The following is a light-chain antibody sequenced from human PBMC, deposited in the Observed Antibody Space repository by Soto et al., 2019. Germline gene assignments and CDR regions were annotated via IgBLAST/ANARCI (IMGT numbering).Light chain of an antibody. CDR3: SSYTSSSSLV. CDR2: EVS. CDR1: SSDVGGYNY. Sequence: QSALTQSASVSGSPGQSITISCTGTSSDVGGYNYVSWYQQHPGKAPKVMIYEVSNRPSGVSNRFSGSKSGNTASLTISGLQAEDEADYYCSSYTSSSSLVFGGGTQLTVL. V-gene: IGLV2-14*01. J-gene: IGLJ3*02.